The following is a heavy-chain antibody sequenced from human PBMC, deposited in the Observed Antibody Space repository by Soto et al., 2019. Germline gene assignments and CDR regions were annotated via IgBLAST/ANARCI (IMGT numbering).Heavy chain of an antibody. CDR2: ISYDGSNK. CDR1: GITFGSRA. CDR3: AKDRGWYFDY. Sequence: VQLLESGGDLIQPGGSLRLSCVASGITFGSRAMSWVRQAPGEGLGWVAVISYDGSNKYYADSVKGRFTISRDNSKNTLYLQMNSLRAEDTAVYYCAKDRGWYFDYWGQGTLVTVSS. V-gene: IGHV3-30*18. J-gene: IGHJ4*02. D-gene: IGHD2-15*01.